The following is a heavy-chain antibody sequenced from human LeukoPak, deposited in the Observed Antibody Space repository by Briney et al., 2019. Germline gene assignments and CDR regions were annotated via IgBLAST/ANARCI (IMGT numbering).Heavy chain of an antibody. D-gene: IGHD6-13*01. J-gene: IGHJ6*02. Sequence: GGSLRLSCAASGFIFSSYSMSWVRQAPGKGLEWASVITGSGGNTYYADSVKGRFTISKDNSKNTVCLQMSSLRVDDTAVYYCAKAASSSWPSYYYGMDVWGQGTTVTVSS. CDR3: AKAASSSWPSYYYGMDV. V-gene: IGHV3-23*01. CDR2: ITGSGGNT. CDR1: GFIFSSYS.